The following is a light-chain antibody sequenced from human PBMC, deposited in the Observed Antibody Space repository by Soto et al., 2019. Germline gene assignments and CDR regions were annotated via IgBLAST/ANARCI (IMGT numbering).Light chain of an antibody. CDR2: EVS. CDR3: SSYTTSGTVV. Sequence: QSALTQPASVSGSPGQSITISCTGTSSDVGAYGYVSWYQQHPGKAPKLMIYEVSYRPSGVSNRFSGSKSGNAASLTISGLQAEDEADYYSSSYTTSGTVVFGGGTKLTVL. V-gene: IGLV2-14*01. CDR1: SSDVGAYGY. J-gene: IGLJ2*01.